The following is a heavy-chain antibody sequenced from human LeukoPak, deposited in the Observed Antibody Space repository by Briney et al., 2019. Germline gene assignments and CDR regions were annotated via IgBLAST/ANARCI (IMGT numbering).Heavy chain of an antibody. Sequence: GGSLRLSCAASGFGFSSYDMHWVRQAPGKGLEWVAIIWLDGSATYYGDSVKGRFTISRDNAKNSLYLQMNSLRAEDTAVYYCARGVDDYYGMDVWGQGTTVTVSS. D-gene: IGHD3-3*01. V-gene: IGHV3-33*01. CDR1: GFGFSSYD. J-gene: IGHJ6*02. CDR2: IWLDGSAT. CDR3: ARGVDDYYGMDV.